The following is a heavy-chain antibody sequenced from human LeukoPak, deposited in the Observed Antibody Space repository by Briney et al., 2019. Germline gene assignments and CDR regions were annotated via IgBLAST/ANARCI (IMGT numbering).Heavy chain of an antibody. CDR3: ARDFSNFSYGTWFDP. V-gene: IGHV1-18*01. CDR1: GYTFTSYG. J-gene: IGHJ5*02. Sequence: ASVTVSCTASGYTFTSYGISWVRQAPGQGLEWMGWISTYNGKTNYAQKVQDRVTMTTDTSTSTVYMELRSLRSDDTALYFCARDFSNFSYGTWFDPWGQGTLVTVSS. CDR2: ISTYNGKT. D-gene: IGHD1-1*01.